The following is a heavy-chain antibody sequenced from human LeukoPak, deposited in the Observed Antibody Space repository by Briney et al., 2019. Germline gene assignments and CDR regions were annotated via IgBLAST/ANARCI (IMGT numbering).Heavy chain of an antibody. CDR3: ARGPQKYEYYFDY. CDR2: ISSSSGYI. V-gene: IGHV3-21*01. CDR1: GFTFDDYS. D-gene: IGHD3-3*01. J-gene: IGHJ4*02. Sequence: TGGSLRLSCAASGFTFDDYSMNWVRQAPGKGLEWVSFISSSSGYIFYADSVKGRFTISRDNAKNSLYLQMNSLRAEDTAVYYCARGPQKYEYYFDYWGQGTLVTVSS.